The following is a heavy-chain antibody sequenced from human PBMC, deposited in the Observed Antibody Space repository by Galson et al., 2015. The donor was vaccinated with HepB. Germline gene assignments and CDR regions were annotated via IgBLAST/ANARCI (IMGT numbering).Heavy chain of an antibody. CDR1: GFTFSGSA. Sequence: SLRLSCAASGFTFSGSAMHWVRQASGKGLEWVGRIRSKANSYATAYAASVKGRFTISRDDSKNTAYLQMNSLKTEDTAVYYCTRPITMVRGGYYYGMDVWGQGTTVTVSS. CDR3: TRPITMVRGGYYYGMDV. D-gene: IGHD3-10*01. J-gene: IGHJ6*02. V-gene: IGHV3-73*01. CDR2: IRSKANSYAT.